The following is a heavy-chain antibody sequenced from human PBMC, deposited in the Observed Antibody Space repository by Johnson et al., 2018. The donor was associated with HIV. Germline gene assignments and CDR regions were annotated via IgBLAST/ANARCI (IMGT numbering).Heavy chain of an antibody. J-gene: IGHJ3*01. V-gene: IGHV3-7*05. Sequence: VQLVESGGGLVQPGGSLRLSCTATGFNFSSNWMNWVRQAPGKGLEWVANIKGDGSEKYYVDSVRGRFTISRDNSKNTLYLQMDSLRAVDTAVFYCAKDRIRSTAPDTFDVWGQGTMVTVSS. D-gene: IGHD5-18*01. CDR2: IKGDGSEK. CDR3: AKDRIRSTAPDTFDV. CDR1: GFNFSSNW.